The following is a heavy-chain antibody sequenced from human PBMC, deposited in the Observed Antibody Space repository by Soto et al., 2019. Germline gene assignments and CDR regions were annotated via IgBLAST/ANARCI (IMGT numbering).Heavy chain of an antibody. CDR2: ISAYNGDT. J-gene: IGHJ4*02. CDR1: GYTFTSYG. CDR3: VRDPDGHIDFDY. Sequence: QVQLVQSGAEVKEPGASVKISCKASGYTFTSYGISWVRQAPGQGLEWMSWISAYNGDTNYAQKVQGRVTMTTDTSTSTAFMEPRSLRFDDTAVYYCVRDPDGHIDFDYWGQGTLVTVSS. V-gene: IGHV1-18*01.